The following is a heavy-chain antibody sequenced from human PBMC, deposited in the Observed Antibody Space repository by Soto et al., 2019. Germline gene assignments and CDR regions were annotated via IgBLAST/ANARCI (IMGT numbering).Heavy chain of an antibody. J-gene: IGHJ5*02. CDR2: ISSSSSYI. D-gene: IGHD3-10*01. V-gene: IGHV3-21*01. CDR1: GFTFRSYA. CDR3: ARDAFYGSGSYLIWFDP. Sequence: GGSLRLSCVASGFTFRSYAMSWVRQAPGQGLEWVSSISSSSSYIYYADSVKGRFTISRDNAKNSLYLQMNSLRAEDTAVYYCARDAFYGSGSYLIWFDPWGQGTLVTVSS.